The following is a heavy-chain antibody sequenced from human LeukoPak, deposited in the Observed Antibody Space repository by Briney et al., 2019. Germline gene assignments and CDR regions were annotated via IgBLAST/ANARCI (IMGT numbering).Heavy chain of an antibody. Sequence: SETLSLTCTVSGGSISSYYWSWIRQPPGKGLEWIGYIYYSGSTNYNPSLKSRVTISVDTSKNQFSLKLSSVTAADTVVYYCARSAARRGWFDPWGQGTLVTVSS. D-gene: IGHD6-6*01. CDR3: ARSAARRGWFDP. CDR1: GGSISSYY. CDR2: IYYSGST. J-gene: IGHJ5*02. V-gene: IGHV4-59*01.